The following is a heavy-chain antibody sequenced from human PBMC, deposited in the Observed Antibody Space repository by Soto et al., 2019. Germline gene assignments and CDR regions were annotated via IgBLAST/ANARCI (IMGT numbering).Heavy chain of an antibody. J-gene: IGHJ1*01. Sequence: PGGSLRLSCAASGFTFSGYSLNWVRQAPGKGLEWVSFISSSNVIYYADSVKGRFIISRDNAKKSVYLQMNGLRDEDTAVYYCATDHFGSNSDALEHWGQGTLVTVSS. CDR3: ATDHFGSNSDALEH. V-gene: IGHV3-48*02. CDR2: ISSSNVI. CDR1: GFTFSGYS. D-gene: IGHD1-1*01.